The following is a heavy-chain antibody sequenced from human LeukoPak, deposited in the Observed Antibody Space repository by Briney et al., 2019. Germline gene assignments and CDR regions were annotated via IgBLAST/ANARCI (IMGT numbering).Heavy chain of an antibody. CDR2: INAANGNT. D-gene: IGHD6-6*01. V-gene: IGHV1-3*01. Sequence: ASVKVSCKTSGFNFITYTMHWVRQAPGQRLEWMGWINAANGNTQYSQKFQGRVTITRDTSASTAYMELSSLRSEDTAVYYCARAEDARYYYYGMDVWGQGTTVTVSS. CDR1: GFNFITYT. CDR3: ARAEDARYYYYGMDV. J-gene: IGHJ6*02.